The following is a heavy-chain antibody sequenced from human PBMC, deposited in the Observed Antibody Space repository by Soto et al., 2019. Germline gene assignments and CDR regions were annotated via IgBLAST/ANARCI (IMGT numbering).Heavy chain of an antibody. V-gene: IGHV4-59*01. D-gene: IGHD5-18*01. CDR3: ARDYSYGFNWCDP. J-gene: IGHJ5*02. Sequence: SETLSLTCTVSGGSISSYYWSWIRQPPGKGLEWIGYIYYSGSTNYNPSLKSRVTISVDTSKNQFSLKLSSVTAADTAVYYCARDYSYGFNWCDPGGQGTLVTVSS. CDR1: GGSISSYY. CDR2: IYYSGST.